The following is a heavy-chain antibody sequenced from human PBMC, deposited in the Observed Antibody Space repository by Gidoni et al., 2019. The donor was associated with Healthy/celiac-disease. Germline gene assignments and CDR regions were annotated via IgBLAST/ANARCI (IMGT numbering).Heavy chain of an antibody. CDR1: GGTFSSYA. Sequence: QVQLVQSGAEVKKPGSSVKVSCKAYGGTFSSYAISWVRQPPGQGLEWMGRIIPILGIANYAQKFQGRVTITADKSTSTAYMELSSLRSEDTAVYYCARHGSGSGDLDYWGQGTLVTVSS. V-gene: IGHV1-69*04. CDR3: ARHGSGSGDLDY. J-gene: IGHJ4*02. D-gene: IGHD3-10*01. CDR2: IIPILGIA.